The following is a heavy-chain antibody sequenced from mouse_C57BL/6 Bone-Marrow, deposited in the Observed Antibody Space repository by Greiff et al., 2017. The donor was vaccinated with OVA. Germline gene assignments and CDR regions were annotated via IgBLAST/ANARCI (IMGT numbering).Heavy chain of an antibody. CDR2: INYDGSST. CDR3: ASFYPFAY. CDR1: GFTFSDYY. V-gene: IGHV5-16*01. Sequence: DVQLVESEGGLVQPGSSMKLSCTASGFTFSDYYMAWVRQVPEKGLEWVANINYDGSSTYYLDSLKSRFIISRDNAKNILYLQMSSLKSEDTATYYCASFYPFAYWGQGTLVTVSA. D-gene: IGHD2-1*01. J-gene: IGHJ3*01.